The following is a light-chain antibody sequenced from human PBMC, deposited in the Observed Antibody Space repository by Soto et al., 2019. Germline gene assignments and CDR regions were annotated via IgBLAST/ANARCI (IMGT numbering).Light chain of an antibody. CDR1: SSDVGGYNY. CDR3: CSSGGRNGFVV. J-gene: IGLJ2*01. CDR2: EVS. V-gene: IGLV2-8*01. Sequence: QSALTQPPSASGSPGQSVTISCTGTSSDVGGYNYVSWYQQHPGKAPKLVIYEVSKRPSGVPDRFSGSKSGNTASLTVSGLQAEDEADYYCCSSGGRNGFVVFGGGTKLTVL.